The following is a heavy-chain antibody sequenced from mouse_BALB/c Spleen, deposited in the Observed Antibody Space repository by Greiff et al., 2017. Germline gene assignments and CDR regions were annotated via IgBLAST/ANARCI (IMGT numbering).Heavy chain of an antibody. CDR2: IDPYNGGT. J-gene: IGHJ2*01. V-gene: IGHV1S135*01. CDR1: GYSFTGYN. D-gene: IGHD4-1*01. Sequence: EVQLQQSGPELGKPGASVKISCKASGYSFTGYNMYWVKQSHRKSLEWIGYIDPYNGGTSYNQKSKGKATLTVDKSSSTAYMHLNSLTSEDSAIYYCARRELTGYYFDYWGQGTTLTVSS. CDR3: ARRELTGYYFDY.